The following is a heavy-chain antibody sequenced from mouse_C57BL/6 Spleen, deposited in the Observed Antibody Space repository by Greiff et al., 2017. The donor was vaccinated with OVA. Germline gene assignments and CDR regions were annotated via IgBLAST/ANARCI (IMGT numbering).Heavy chain of an antibody. CDR2: FYPGDGDT. J-gene: IGHJ2*01. D-gene: IGHD4-1*01. V-gene: IGHV1-82*01. CDR3: ARATLGNYFDY. Sequence: QVQLKQSGPELVKPGASVKLSCKASGYAFSSSWMNWVKQRPGKGLEWIGRFYPGDGDTNYNGKFKGKATLTADKSSSTAYMQLSSLTSEDSAVYCCARATLGNYFDYWGQGTTLTVSS. CDR1: GYAFSSSW.